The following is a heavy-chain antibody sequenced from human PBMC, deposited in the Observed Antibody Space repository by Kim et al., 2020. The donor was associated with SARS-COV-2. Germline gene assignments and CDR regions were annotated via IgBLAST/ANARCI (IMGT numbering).Heavy chain of an antibody. V-gene: IGHV3-23*01. Sequence: GGSLRLSCTASGFTLSAYGMSWVRQAPGEGLEWFSAISGGSGVTYYPASVEGRFIISRDNSKNILFLQMNGLRAEDTAVYYCAKDGRWPKDAFDIWGQGTMVTVSS. CDR3: AKDGRWPKDAFDI. CDR1: GFTLSAYG. J-gene: IGHJ3*02. D-gene: IGHD1-26*01. CDR2: ISGGSGVT.